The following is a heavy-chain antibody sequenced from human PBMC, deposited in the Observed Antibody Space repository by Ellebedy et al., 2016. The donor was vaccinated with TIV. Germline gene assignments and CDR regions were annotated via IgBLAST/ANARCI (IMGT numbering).Heavy chain of an antibody. J-gene: IGHJ3*02. CDR1: GGTFSTYP. D-gene: IGHD6-19*01. Sequence: AASVKVSCKASGGTFSTYPISWVRQAPGQELEWMGEIIPIFGTTNYAQRFQGRVTITAGESTSTVYMDLSSLRYEDTALYHCARSSSGLDAFDIWGQGTMVTVSS. V-gene: IGHV1-69*13. CDR3: ARSSSGLDAFDI. CDR2: IIPIFGTT.